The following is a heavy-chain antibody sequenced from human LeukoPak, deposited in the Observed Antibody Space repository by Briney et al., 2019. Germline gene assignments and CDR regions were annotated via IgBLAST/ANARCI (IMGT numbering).Heavy chain of an antibody. Sequence: PGGSLRLSCAASGFTFSSYSMNWVRQAPGKGLEWVSYISSSSSTIYYADSVKGRFTISRENGKNSLYLQMISLRAEDTAVYYCARLHYCSSTICSPTRFDYWGQGTLVTVSS. CDR3: ARLHYCSSTICSPTRFDY. CDR1: GFTFSSYS. CDR2: ISSSSSTI. J-gene: IGHJ4*02. V-gene: IGHV3-48*01. D-gene: IGHD2-2*01.